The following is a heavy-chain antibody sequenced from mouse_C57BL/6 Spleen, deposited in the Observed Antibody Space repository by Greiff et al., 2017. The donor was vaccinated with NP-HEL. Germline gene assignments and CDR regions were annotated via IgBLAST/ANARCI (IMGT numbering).Heavy chain of an antibody. CDR2: INPSSGYT. Sequence: VQLVESGAELARPGASVKMSCKASGYTFTSYTMHWVKQRPGQGLEWIGYINPSSGYTKYNQKFKDKATLTADKSSSTAYMQLSSLTSEDSAVYYCARELATVVFAYWGQGTLVTVSA. J-gene: IGHJ3*01. CDR1: GYTFTSYT. CDR3: ARELATVVFAY. D-gene: IGHD1-1*01. V-gene: IGHV1-4*01.